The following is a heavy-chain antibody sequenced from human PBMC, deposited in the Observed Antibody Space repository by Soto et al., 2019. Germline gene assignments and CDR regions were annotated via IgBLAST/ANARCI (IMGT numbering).Heavy chain of an antibody. CDR1: GFTFSSYA. J-gene: IGHJ6*02. CDR3: TSTGDYYYYYGMDV. V-gene: IGHV3-23*01. D-gene: IGHD3-10*01. CDR2: ISGSGGST. Sequence: EVQLLESGGGLVQPGGSLRFSCAASGFTFSSYAMSWVRQAPGKGLEWVSAISGSGGSTYYADSVKGRFTISRDNSKNTLYLQMNSLRAEDTAVYYCTSTGDYYYYYGMDVWGQGTTVTVSS.